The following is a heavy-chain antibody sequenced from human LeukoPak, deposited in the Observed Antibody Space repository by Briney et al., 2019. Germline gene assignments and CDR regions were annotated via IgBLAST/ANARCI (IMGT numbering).Heavy chain of an antibody. Sequence: PSETLSLTCTVSGGSISSYYWSWIRQPPGKGLEWIGYIYYSGSTNYNPSLKSRVTISVDTSKNQFSLKLSSVTAADTAVYYCARSTYDSSGYGWTKPDYWGQGTRVTVSS. CDR1: GGSISSYY. D-gene: IGHD3-22*01. CDR3: ARSTYDSSGYGWTKPDY. V-gene: IGHV4-59*08. CDR2: IYYSGST. J-gene: IGHJ4*02.